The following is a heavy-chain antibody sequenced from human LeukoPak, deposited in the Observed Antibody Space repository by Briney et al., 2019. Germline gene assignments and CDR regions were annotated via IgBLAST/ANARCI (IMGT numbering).Heavy chain of an antibody. CDR3: ARDFVELLRFNWFDP. D-gene: IGHD1-26*01. J-gene: IGHJ5*02. Sequence: SETLSLTCTVSGGSISSYYWSWIRQPAGKGLEWIGRIYTSGSTNYNPSLKSRVTMSVDTSKNQFSLKLSSVTAADTAVYYCARDFVELLRFNWFDPWGQGTLVTVSS. CDR1: GGSISSYY. CDR2: IYTSGST. V-gene: IGHV4-4*07.